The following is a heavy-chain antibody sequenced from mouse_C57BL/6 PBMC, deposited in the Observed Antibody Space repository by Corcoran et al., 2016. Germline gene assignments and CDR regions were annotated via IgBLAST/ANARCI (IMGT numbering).Heavy chain of an antibody. V-gene: IGHV1-81*01. CDR1: GYTFTSYG. D-gene: IGHD1-1*01. CDR3: ARSEITTVWYFDV. J-gene: IGHJ1*03. Sequence: QVQLQQSGAELARPGASVKLSCKASGYTFTSYGISWVKQRTGQGLEWIGEIYPRSGNTYYNEKFKGKATLTADKSSSTAYMELRSLTSEDSAVYVCARSEITTVWYFDVWGTGTTVTVSS. CDR2: IYPRSGNT.